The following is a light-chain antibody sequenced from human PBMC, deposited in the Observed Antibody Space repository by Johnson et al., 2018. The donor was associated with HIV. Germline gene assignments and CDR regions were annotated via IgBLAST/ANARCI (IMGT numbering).Light chain of an antibody. CDR2: EKN. J-gene: IGLJ1*01. CDR3: GTWDSSLSAHYV. Sequence: QSVLTQPPSVSAAPGQKVTISCSGTSSNVGNNYVSWYQQFPGTAPKLLIYEKNKRPSGIPDRFSASKSGTSATLAITGLHTGDEADYYCGTWDSSLSAHYVFGTGTKV. V-gene: IGLV1-51*02. CDR1: SSNVGNNY.